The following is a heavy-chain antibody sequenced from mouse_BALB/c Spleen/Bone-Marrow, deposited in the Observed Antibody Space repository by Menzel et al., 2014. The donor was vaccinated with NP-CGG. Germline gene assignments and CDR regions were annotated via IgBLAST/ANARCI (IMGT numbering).Heavy chain of an antibody. D-gene: IGHD2-14*01. V-gene: IGHV1-7*01. CDR1: GYTFTSYW. CDR3: ALYYRYDYFDY. J-gene: IGHJ2*01. CDR2: INPSTTYS. Sequence: VKLMESGAELAKPGASVKMYCKASGYTFTSYWMHWVKQRPGQGLEWIGYINPSTTYSAYNQKFKDKATLTADKSSSTAYMQLSSLTSEDSAVYYCALYYRYDYFDYWGQGTTLTVSS.